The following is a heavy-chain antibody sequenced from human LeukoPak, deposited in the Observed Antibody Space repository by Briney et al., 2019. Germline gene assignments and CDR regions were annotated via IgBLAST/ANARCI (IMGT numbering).Heavy chain of an antibody. CDR3: ATHTEYYEDSSGYYAY. CDR1: GYTLTDLP. D-gene: IGHD3-22*01. Sequence: ASVKVSCKVSGYTLTDLPMHGVRQAPGKGREGMGRFDPEDGKTIYAQKFRGRVTVTEDTSTDTAYMELRSLRSDDTDMYYCATHTEYYEDSSGYYAYWGQGTLVTVSS. J-gene: IGHJ4*02. V-gene: IGHV1-24*01. CDR2: FDPEDGKT.